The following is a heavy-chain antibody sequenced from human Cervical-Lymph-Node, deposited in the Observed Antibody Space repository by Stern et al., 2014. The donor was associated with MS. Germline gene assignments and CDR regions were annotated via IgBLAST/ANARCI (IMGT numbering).Heavy chain of an antibody. Sequence: QVQLLQPGAEVKKPGASVKVSCKVSGYTFTSYDIHWVRQTAGHGLEWLGWMNPNRGSTGYGQKFQGRITMTGDTSTRTAYLELRSLRSDDTAVYYCARGLVTYSSGWFDFWGQGTQVSVSS. CDR1: GYTFTSYD. V-gene: IGHV1-8*01. CDR3: ARGLVTYSSGWFDF. D-gene: IGHD6-19*01. CDR2: MNPNRGST. J-gene: IGHJ5*01.